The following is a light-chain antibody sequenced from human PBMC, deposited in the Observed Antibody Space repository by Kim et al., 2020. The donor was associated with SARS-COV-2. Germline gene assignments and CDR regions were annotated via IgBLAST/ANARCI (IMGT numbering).Light chain of an antibody. CDR1: QDISNY. CDR3: QSYISAPWT. J-gene: IGKJ1*01. V-gene: IGKV1-27*01. CDR2: AAS. Sequence: DIQMTQSPSSLSASVGDRVTITCRASQDISNYLAWFQHKPGTAPKLLIYAASALHSEVPSRFSGSGSGTDFTLTISSLQPEDVATFYCQSYISAPWTFGRGTKVDIK.